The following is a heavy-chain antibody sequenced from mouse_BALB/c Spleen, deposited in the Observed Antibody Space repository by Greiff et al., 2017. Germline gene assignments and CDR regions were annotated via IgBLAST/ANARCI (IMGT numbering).Heavy chain of an antibody. D-gene: IGHD2-4*01. CDR3: ARGSYDYDGSMDY. CDR2: ISSGGST. Sequence: EVQLVESGGGLVKPGGSLKLSCAASGFTFSSYAMSWVRQTPEKRLEWVASISSGGSTYYPDSVKGRFTISRDNARNILYLQMSSLRSEDTAMYYCARGSYDYDGSMDYWGQGTSVTVSS. V-gene: IGHV5-6-5*01. J-gene: IGHJ4*01. CDR1: GFTFSSYA.